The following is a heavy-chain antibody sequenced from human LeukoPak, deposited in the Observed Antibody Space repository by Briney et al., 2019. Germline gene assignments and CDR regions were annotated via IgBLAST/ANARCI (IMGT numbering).Heavy chain of an antibody. V-gene: IGHV4-30-2*01. D-gene: IGHD6-6*01. Sequence: SETLSLTCTVSGGSISSGGYYWSWIRQPPGKGLEWIGYIYHSGSTYYNPSLKSRVTISVDRSKNQFSLKLSSVTAADTAVYYCARDEHSSTDNWFDPWGQGTLVTVSS. J-gene: IGHJ5*02. CDR1: GGSISSGGYY. CDR2: IYHSGST. CDR3: ARDEHSSTDNWFDP.